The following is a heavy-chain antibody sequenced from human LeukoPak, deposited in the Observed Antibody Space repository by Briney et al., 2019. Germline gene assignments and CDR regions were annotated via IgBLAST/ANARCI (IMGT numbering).Heavy chain of an antibody. J-gene: IGHJ6*02. CDR1: GYTFTGYY. V-gene: IGHV1-2*04. CDR2: INPNSGGT. D-gene: IGHD6-19*01. Sequence: ASVKVSCKASGYTFTGYYMHWVRQAPGQGLEWMGWINPNSGGTNYAQKFQGWVTMTRDTSISTAYMELSRLRSDDTAVYYCARTIGIAVAGSMDVWGQGTTVTVSS. CDR3: ARTIGIAVAGSMDV.